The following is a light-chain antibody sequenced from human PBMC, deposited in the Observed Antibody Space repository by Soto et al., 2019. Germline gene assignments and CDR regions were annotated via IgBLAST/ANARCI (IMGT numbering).Light chain of an antibody. Sequence: QSALTQPPSASGSPGQSVTISCTGTSTDVGAYNYFSWYQQHPGKAPKLMIYEVTKRPSGVPDRFSGSKSGNTASLTVSGLQTEDEADYYCGSQAGNSNLVVGGGTKLTVL. CDR3: GSQAGNSNLV. V-gene: IGLV2-8*01. J-gene: IGLJ3*02. CDR2: EVT. CDR1: STDVGAYNY.